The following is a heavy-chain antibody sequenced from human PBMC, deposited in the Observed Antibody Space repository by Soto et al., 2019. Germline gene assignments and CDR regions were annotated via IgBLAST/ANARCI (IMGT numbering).Heavy chain of an antibody. Sequence: GALRLSCAAPVFTFSSHWLSWVRQAPGKRLEWVANIKQDGSEKYYVVSVKCRFTISRDNAKNSLYLQMNSLRAEDTAVYYCARGRSSGKRFDPWGQGTLVTVSS. CDR1: VFTFSSHW. CDR3: ARGRSSGKRFDP. J-gene: IGHJ5*02. D-gene: IGHD3-10*01. CDR2: IKQDGSEK. V-gene: IGHV3-7*04.